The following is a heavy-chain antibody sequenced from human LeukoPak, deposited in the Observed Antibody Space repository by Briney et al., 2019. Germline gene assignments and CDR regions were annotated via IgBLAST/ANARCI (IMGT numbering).Heavy chain of an antibody. J-gene: IGHJ4*02. D-gene: IGHD5-18*01. CDR3: ARGRKYTSGYRVTELGSGYSDY. V-gene: IGHV4-34*01. Sequence: PSETLSLTCAVYGGSFSGYYWSWIRQPPGKGLEWIGSIFHSGSTYFNPSLKSRVTMSVDTSKNQFSLQLPSVTAADTAVYYCARGRKYTSGYRVTELGSGYSDYWGQGALVTVSS. CDR1: GGSFSGYY. CDR2: IFHSGST.